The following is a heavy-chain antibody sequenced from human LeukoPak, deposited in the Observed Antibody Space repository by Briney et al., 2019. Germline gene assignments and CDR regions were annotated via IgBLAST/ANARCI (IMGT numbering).Heavy chain of an antibody. CDR3: AGGLYYNDFWSGYYNYKHDAFDI. CDR2: INHSGST. V-gene: IGHV4-34*01. CDR1: GGSFSGYY. D-gene: IGHD3-3*01. J-gene: IGHJ3*02. Sequence: PSETLSLTCAVYGGSFSGYYWSWIRQPPGKGLEWIGEINHSGSTNYNPSLKSRVTISVDTSKNQFSLKLSSVTAADTAVYYCAGGLYYNDFWSGYYNYKHDAFDIWGQGTMVTVSS.